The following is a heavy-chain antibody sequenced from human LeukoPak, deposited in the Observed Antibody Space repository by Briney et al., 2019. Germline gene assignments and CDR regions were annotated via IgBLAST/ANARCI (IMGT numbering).Heavy chain of an antibody. CDR2: ISDDGSNK. CDR3: SREGEDDFWSAFDY. V-gene: IGHV3-30*01. CDR1: GLTFSSFA. Sequence: GRSLRLSCAASGLTFSSFAMHWVRQAPGKGLEWVAVISDDGSNKHYADSLKDRFTISRDNSKNTLYLQMNSLRGEDTAVYYCSREGEDDFWSAFDYWGQGTLVTVSS. D-gene: IGHD3-3*01. J-gene: IGHJ4*02.